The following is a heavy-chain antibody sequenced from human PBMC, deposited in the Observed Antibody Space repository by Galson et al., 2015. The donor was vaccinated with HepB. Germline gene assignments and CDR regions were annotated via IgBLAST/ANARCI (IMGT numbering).Heavy chain of an antibody. D-gene: IGHD3-10*01. CDR3: ARCPFHDYFGASTYVDY. CDR1: GFTFSEYS. V-gene: IGHV3-48*01. CDR2: IDLAATTM. J-gene: IGHJ4*02. Sequence: SLRLSCAASGFTFSEYSMNWVRQAPGKGLEWVSYIDLAATTMYYADSVKGRFTISRDNSKNSLFLQMNSLRAEDTAMYYCARCPFHDYFGASTYVDYWGQGTLVTASS.